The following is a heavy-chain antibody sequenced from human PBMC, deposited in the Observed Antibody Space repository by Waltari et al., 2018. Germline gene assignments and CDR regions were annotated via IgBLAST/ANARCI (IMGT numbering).Heavy chain of an antibody. Sequence: QVHLVESGGGVVQPGSSMRLSCAASGFSCRRYGIHWVRQAPGKGLEWVAVISYDGSQKYFADSVNGRFIISRDNSKNTLYLQMNSLRPEDTAVYYCATLTGFDSFDYWGQGTLVTVSS. V-gene: IGHV3-30*03. D-gene: IGHD2-15*01. J-gene: IGHJ4*02. CDR3: ATLTGFDSFDY. CDR1: GFSCRRYG. CDR2: ISYDGSQK.